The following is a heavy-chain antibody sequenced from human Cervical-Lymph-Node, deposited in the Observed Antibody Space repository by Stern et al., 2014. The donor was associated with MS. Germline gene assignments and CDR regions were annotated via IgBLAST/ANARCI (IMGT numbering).Heavy chain of an antibody. D-gene: IGHD4-17*01. J-gene: IGHJ4*02. CDR3: ARASTVTTFRDY. V-gene: IGHV3-23*04. Sequence: EVQLVESGGGLVQPGGSLRLACEASGFTFSNYAMSWVRQAPGKGLAWVATISGCGGSTCHANSVKGRFTISRDNSKNTLYLQMNSLRDEDTAVYYCARASTVTTFRDYWGQGTLVTVSS. CDR2: ISGCGGST. CDR1: GFTFSNYA.